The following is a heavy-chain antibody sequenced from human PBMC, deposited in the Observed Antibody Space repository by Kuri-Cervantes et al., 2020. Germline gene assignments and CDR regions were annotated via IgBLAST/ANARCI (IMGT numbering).Heavy chain of an antibody. CDR2: IYHSGST. V-gene: IGHV4-38-2*02. J-gene: IGHJ3*02. CDR1: GYSISSGYY. Sequence: GSLRLSCAVSGYSISSGYYWGWIRQPPGKGLEWIGSIYHSGSTYYNPSLKSRVTISVDTSKSQFSLKLSSVTAADTAVYYCARDPTGAIWFRDNDAFDIWGQGTMVTVSS. D-gene: IGHD3-10*01. CDR3: ARDPTGAIWFRDNDAFDI.